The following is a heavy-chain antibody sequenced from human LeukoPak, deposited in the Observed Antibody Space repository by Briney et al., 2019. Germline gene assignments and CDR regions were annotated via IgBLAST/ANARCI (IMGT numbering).Heavy chain of an antibody. Sequence: PSETLSLTCAVYGGSFSGYYWSWIRQPPGKGLEWIGEISHSGSTNYNPSLKSRVTISVDTSKNQFSLKLSSVTAADTAVYYCARYDNSGSALENWGQGTLVTVSS. J-gene: IGHJ4*02. CDR3: ARYDNSGSALEN. CDR1: GGSFSGYY. D-gene: IGHD3-22*01. V-gene: IGHV4-34*01. CDR2: ISHSGST.